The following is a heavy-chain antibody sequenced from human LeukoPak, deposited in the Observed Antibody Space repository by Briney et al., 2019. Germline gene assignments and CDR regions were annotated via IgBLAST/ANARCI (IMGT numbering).Heavy chain of an antibody. CDR1: GFTFSSYA. V-gene: IGHV3-48*04. CDR2: ISSSGSTI. CDR3: ARKRAARPFDY. Sequence: GGSLRLSCAASGFTFSSYAMSWVRQAPGKGLEWVSYISSSGSTIYYADSVKGRFTISRDNAKNSLYLQMNSLRAEDTAVYYCARKRAARPFDYWGQGTLVTVSS. J-gene: IGHJ4*02. D-gene: IGHD6-6*01.